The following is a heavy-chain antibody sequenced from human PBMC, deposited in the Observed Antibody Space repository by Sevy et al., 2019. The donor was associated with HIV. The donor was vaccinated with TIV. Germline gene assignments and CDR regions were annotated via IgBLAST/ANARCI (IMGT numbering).Heavy chain of an antibody. Sequence: GGSLRLSCGASGFTFSSYGMYWVRQVPGKGLEWVALIRYDGTKKDYTDSVKGRFTISRDNSKNTLILQMDSLRVEDTAVYYCARAIGSSGSTYYYYYGMDVWGQGTTVTVSS. CDR3: ARAIGSSGSTYYYYYGMDV. CDR1: GFTFSSYG. CDR2: IRYDGTKK. J-gene: IGHJ6*02. D-gene: IGHD6-19*01. V-gene: IGHV3-33*07.